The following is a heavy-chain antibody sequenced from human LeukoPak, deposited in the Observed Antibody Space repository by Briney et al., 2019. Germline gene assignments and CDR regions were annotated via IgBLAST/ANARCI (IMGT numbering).Heavy chain of an antibody. V-gene: IGHV3-21*01. D-gene: IGHD1-26*01. CDR2: ISSSSSYI. CDR1: GFTFSSYS. CDR3: ARSGSYYAFDI. J-gene: IGHJ3*02. Sequence: GGSLRLSCAASGFTFSSYSMNWVRQAPGKGLEWVSSISSSSSYIYYADSVRGRFTISRDNAKNSLYLQMNSLRAEDTAVYYCARSGSYYAFDIWGQGTMVTVSS.